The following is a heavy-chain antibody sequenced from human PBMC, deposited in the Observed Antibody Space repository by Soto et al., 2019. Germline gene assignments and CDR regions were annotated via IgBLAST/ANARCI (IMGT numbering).Heavy chain of an antibody. Sequence: SVKVSCKASGAIFSSNAISWVRQAPGQGLEWMGGIRPIFGSTNYAQKLQGRVTMTADTSTSTAYMELRSLRSDDTAVYYCARGVGYCSSTSCHNWFDPWGQGTLVTVSS. V-gene: IGHV1-69*06. D-gene: IGHD2-2*01. CDR2: IRPIFGST. CDR1: GAIFSSNA. J-gene: IGHJ5*02. CDR3: ARGVGYCSSTSCHNWFDP.